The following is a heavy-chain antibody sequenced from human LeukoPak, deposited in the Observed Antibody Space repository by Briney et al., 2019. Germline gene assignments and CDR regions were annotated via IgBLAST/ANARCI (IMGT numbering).Heavy chain of an antibody. V-gene: IGHV3-7*01. CDR1: GFTFSGAW. J-gene: IGHJ4*02. CDR2: IREDGTEK. Sequence: GGSLRLSCTASGFTFSGAWMTWVRQAPGKGLEWVANIREDGTEKNYVDSVKGRFTISRDNAKNSLFLQMSNLRDDDTTIYYCARHVGISFWGQGTLVTVSS. D-gene: IGHD7-27*01. CDR3: ARHVGISF.